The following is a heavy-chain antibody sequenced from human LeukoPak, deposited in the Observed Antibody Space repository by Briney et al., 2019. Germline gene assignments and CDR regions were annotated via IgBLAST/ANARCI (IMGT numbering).Heavy chain of an antibody. CDR3: AKGPRAAYSGYDFHGTRWDYFDY. D-gene: IGHD5-12*01. CDR1: GFTFSSYW. CDR2: ISGSGGST. Sequence: GGSLRLSCAASGFTFSSYWMNWVRQAPGKGLEWVSAISGSGGSTYYADSVKGRFTISRDNSKNTLYLQMNSLRAEDTAVYYCAKGPRAAYSGYDFHGTRWDYFDYWGQGTLVTVSS. V-gene: IGHV3-23*01. J-gene: IGHJ4*02.